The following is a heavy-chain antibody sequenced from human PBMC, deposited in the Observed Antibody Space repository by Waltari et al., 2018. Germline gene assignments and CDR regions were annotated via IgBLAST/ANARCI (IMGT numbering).Heavy chain of an antibody. V-gene: IGHV3-23*01. CDR3: ARATGGVFDI. Sequence: EVQLLESGGGLVQPGGSLRLSCAASGFTFTGFAMSWVRQAPGKGLEWVSAISGSGGSTYYADSVKGRFTISRDNAKNSLYLQMNSLRAEDTAVYYCARATGGVFDIWGQGTMVTVSS. J-gene: IGHJ3*02. CDR1: GFTFTGFA. D-gene: IGHD2-8*01. CDR2: ISGSGGST.